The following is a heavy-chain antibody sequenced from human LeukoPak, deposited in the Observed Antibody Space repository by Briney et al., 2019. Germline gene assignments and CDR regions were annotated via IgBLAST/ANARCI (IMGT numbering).Heavy chain of an antibody. D-gene: IGHD1-26*01. V-gene: IGHV4-39*01. J-gene: IGHJ4*02. CDR1: GGSISSSSYY. Sequence: SETLSLTCTVSGGSISSSSYYWGWIRQPPGKGLEWIGNIYSSGSTYYNASLQSRVTISIDTSKNQFSLRLNSVTAADTAMYYCAKSGGYGLIDYWGQGTRVTVSS. CDR3: AKSGGYGLIDY. CDR2: IYSSGST.